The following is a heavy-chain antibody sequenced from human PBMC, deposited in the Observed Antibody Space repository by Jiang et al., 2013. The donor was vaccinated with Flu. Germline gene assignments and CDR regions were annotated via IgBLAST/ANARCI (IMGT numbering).Heavy chain of an antibody. Sequence: SGSGLVKPSETLSLTCTVSGGSISSSSYYWGWIRQPPGKGLEWIGSIYYSGSTYYNPSLKSRVTISVDTSKNQFSLKLSSVTAADTAVYYCARPPHTEGDHFDYWGQGTLVTVSS. CDR1: GGSISSSSYY. V-gene: IGHV4-39*07. J-gene: IGHJ4*02. D-gene: IGHD1-26*01. CDR2: IYYSGST. CDR3: ARPPHTEGDHFDY.